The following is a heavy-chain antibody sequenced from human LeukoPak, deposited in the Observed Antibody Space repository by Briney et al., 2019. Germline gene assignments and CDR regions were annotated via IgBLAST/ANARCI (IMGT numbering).Heavy chain of an antibody. CDR3: ARGQLLLGYSSGWYTFDI. J-gene: IGHJ3*02. V-gene: IGHV4-28*03. Sequence: SETLSLTCAVSGYSITSSSWWGWIRQPPGQGLEWIGYIYHSGTTYYNPSLQSRVTMSVDTSKNQFSLKLSSVTAADTAVYYCARGQLLLGYSSGWYTFDIWGQGTMVTVSS. CDR2: IYHSGTT. D-gene: IGHD6-19*01. CDR1: GYSITSSSW.